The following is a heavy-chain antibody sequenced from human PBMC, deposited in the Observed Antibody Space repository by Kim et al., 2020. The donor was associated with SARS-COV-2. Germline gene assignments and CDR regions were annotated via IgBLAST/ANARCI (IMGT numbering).Heavy chain of an antibody. Sequence: NPSLKTRVTISVDTSKNQFAPELSSVTAADTAVYYCAGYGDYETDNWFDPWGQGTLVTVSS. D-gene: IGHD4-17*01. J-gene: IGHJ5*02. CDR3: AGYGDYETDNWFDP. V-gene: IGHV4-39*01.